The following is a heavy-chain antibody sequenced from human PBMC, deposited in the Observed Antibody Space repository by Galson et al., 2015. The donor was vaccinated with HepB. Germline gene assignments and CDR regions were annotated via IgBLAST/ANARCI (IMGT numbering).Heavy chain of an antibody. J-gene: IGHJ4*02. Sequence: SLRLSCAASGFTFSSYWMSWVRQAPGKGLEWVSYISSSSSTIYYADSVKGRFTISRDNAKNSLYLQMNSLRAEDTAVYYCAREDCSGGSCYSSFDYWGQGTLVTVSS. CDR2: ISSSSSTI. CDR3: AREDCSGGSCYSSFDY. CDR1: GFTFSSYW. D-gene: IGHD2-15*01. V-gene: IGHV3-48*01.